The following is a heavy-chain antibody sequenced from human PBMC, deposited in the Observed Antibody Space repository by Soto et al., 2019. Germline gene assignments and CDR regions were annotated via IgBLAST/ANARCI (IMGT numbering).Heavy chain of an antibody. J-gene: IGHJ3*02. Sequence: EVQLVESGGGLMQPGGSLRLSCAASRFTFSSYAMHWVRQAPGKGLEWVSYISRSGGTIYYADSLKGRFTISRDNAKNSLYLQMNSLRAEDTAIYYCAREDYGGSYYGAFDIWGQGTMVTVSS. D-gene: IGHD1-26*01. CDR3: AREDYGGSYYGAFDI. CDR1: RFTFSSYA. V-gene: IGHV3-48*03. CDR2: ISRSGGTI.